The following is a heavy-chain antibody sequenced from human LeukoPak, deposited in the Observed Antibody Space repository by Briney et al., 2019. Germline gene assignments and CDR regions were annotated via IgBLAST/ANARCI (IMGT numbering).Heavy chain of an antibody. J-gene: IGHJ6*02. CDR1: GYTFTSYG. V-gene: IGHV1-18*01. Sequence: ASVKVSCKASGYTFTSYGISWVRQAPGQGLEWMGWISAYNGNTNYAQKLQGRVTMTTDTSTSTAYMELRSLRSDDTAVYYCAREDDYSNYGVVNYHYGMDVWGQGTTVTVSS. D-gene: IGHD4-11*01. CDR3: AREDDYSNYGVVNYHYGMDV. CDR2: ISAYNGNT.